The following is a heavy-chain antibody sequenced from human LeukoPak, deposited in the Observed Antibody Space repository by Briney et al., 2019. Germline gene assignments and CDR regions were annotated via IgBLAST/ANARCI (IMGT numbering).Heavy chain of an antibody. V-gene: IGHV3-23*01. Sequence: PGGSLRLSCAASGSTFSSYAMSWVRQAPGKGLEWVSAISGSGGSTYYADSVKGRFTISRDNSKNTLYLQMNSLRAEDTAVYYCAKDRSSGWYEIYYFDYWGQGTLVTVSS. CDR3: AKDRSSGWYEIYYFDY. D-gene: IGHD6-19*01. CDR2: ISGSGGST. J-gene: IGHJ4*02. CDR1: GSTFSSYA.